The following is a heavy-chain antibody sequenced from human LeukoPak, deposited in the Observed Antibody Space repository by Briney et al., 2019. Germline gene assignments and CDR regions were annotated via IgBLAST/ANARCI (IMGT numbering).Heavy chain of an antibody. CDR2: IWYDGSNK. D-gene: IGHD5-12*01. J-gene: IGHJ4*02. CDR3: ARDSFRSCVAGSYFDY. V-gene: IGHV3-33*01. CDR1: GFTFSSYG. Sequence: PGGSLRLSCAASGFTFSSYGMHWVRQAPGKGLEWVAVIWYDGSNKYYADSVKGRFTISRDNSKNTLYLQMNSLRAEDTAVYYCARDSFRSCVAGSYFDYWGQGTLVTVSS.